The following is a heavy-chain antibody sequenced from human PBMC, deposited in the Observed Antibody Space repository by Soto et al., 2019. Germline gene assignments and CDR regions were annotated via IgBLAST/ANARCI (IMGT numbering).Heavy chain of an antibody. CDR1: GGSISSGDYY. J-gene: IGHJ5*02. Sequence: PSETLSLTCTVSGGSISSGDYYWSWIRQPPGKGLEWIGYIYYSGSTYYNPSLKSRVTISVDTSKNQFSLKLSSVTAADTAAYYCARASWFGELLFPWFDPWGQGTLVTVSS. CDR3: ARASWFGELLFPWFDP. V-gene: IGHV4-30-4*01. CDR2: IYYSGST. D-gene: IGHD3-10*01.